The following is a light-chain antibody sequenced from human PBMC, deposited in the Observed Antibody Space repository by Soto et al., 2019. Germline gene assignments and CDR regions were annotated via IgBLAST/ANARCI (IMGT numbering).Light chain of an antibody. Sequence: QSALTQPPSASGSPGQSVTISCTGTSSDVGGYNFVSWYQQHPGKAPKLMIYEVSKRPSGVPDRFSGSKSGNTASLTVSGLQADDEADYYCTSYAGSNIPVVFGGGTTLTVL. CDR2: EVS. CDR3: TSYAGSNIPVV. CDR1: SSDVGGYNF. J-gene: IGLJ2*01. V-gene: IGLV2-8*01.